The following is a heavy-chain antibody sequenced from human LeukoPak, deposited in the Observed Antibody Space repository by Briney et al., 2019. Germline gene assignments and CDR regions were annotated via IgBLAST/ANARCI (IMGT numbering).Heavy chain of an antibody. Sequence: SETLSLTCSVSGGYISSYYWSWIRQPPGKGLDWIGYIYYTGSTNYNPSLESRVTISIDTSKKQLSLKLRSVTAADTAVYCCARDRRESSKPNDAFDIWGQGTMVTVSS. D-gene: IGHD4-11*01. V-gene: IGHV4-59*01. CDR3: ARDRRESSKPNDAFDI. J-gene: IGHJ3*02. CDR2: IYYTGST. CDR1: GGYISSYY.